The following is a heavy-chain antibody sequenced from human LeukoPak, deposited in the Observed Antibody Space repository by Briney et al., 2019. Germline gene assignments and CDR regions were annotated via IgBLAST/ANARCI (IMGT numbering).Heavy chain of an antibody. Sequence: GGSLRLSCAASGFTYSNYWMSWVRQVPGEGLEWVANINQRGSEKYYVDSVKGRFTISRDNAKNSLDLQMNSLRVEDMAIYYCARLVVPPGNRGWYYEYWGQGTLVTVSS. CDR3: ARLVVPPGNRGWYYEY. CDR1: GFTYSNYW. CDR2: INQRGSEK. V-gene: IGHV3-7*03. D-gene: IGHD2-2*01. J-gene: IGHJ4*02.